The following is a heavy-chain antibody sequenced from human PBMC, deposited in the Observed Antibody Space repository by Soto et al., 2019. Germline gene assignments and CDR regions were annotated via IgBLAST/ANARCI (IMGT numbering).Heavy chain of an antibody. Sequence: SETLSLTCAVSGYSISSGYYWGWIRQPPGKGLEWIGSIYHSGSTYYNPSLKSRVTISVDTSKNQFSLKLSSVTAADTAVYYCARYILSGYDGNWFDPWGQGTLVTVSS. V-gene: IGHV4-38-2*01. CDR2: IYHSGST. CDR3: ARYILSGYDGNWFDP. J-gene: IGHJ5*02. D-gene: IGHD5-12*01. CDR1: GYSISSGYY.